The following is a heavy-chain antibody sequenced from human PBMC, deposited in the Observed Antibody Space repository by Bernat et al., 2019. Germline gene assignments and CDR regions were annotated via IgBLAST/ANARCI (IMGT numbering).Heavy chain of an antibody. D-gene: IGHD6-13*01. V-gene: IGHV3-23*01. CDR1: GFTFSSYA. Sequence: EVQLLESGGGLVQPGGSLRLSCAASGFTFSSYAMSWVRQAPGKGLEWVSAISGSGGSTYYADSVKGRFTISRDNSKNTLYLQMNSLRAEDTAVYYCTSSRSIAAAGIRLHLDAFDIWGQGTMVTVSS. J-gene: IGHJ3*02. CDR2: ISGSGGST. CDR3: TSSRSIAAAGIRLHLDAFDI.